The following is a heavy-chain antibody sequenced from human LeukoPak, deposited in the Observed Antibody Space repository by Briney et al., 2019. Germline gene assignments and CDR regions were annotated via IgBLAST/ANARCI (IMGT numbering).Heavy chain of an antibody. J-gene: IGHJ4*02. D-gene: IGHD3-22*01. CDR2: IYYSGST. Sequence: TLSLTCTVSGGSISSGGYYWSWIRQHPGKGLEWIGYIYYSGSTYYNPSLKSRVTISIDTSKNQFSLKLSSVTAADTAVYYCARKGGSSGYSDYWGQGTLVTVSS. CDR1: GGSISSGGYY. V-gene: IGHV4-31*03. CDR3: ARKGGSSGYSDY.